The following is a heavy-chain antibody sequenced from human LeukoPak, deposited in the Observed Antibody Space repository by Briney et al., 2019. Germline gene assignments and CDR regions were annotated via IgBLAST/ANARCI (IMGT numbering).Heavy chain of an antibody. J-gene: IGHJ5*02. CDR1: GFTFSSYV. D-gene: IGHD2-2*01. CDR2: ISSNGDST. Sequence: GGSLRLSCSASGFTFSSYVMHWARQAPGKGLEYVSAISSNGDSTYYAGSVKGRFTISRDNSKNTLYLQMSSLRAEDTAVYYCVRSRYCSSTNCYDWFDPWGRGTLVTVSS. CDR3: VRSRYCSSTNCYDWFDP. V-gene: IGHV3-64D*06.